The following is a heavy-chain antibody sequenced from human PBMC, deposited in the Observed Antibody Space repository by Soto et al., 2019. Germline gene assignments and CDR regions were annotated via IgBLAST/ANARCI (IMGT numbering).Heavy chain of an antibody. CDR3: ARARYYDILTGYYPLLDY. Sequence: QVQLVQSGAEVKKPGASVKVSCKASGYTFTSYGISWVRQAPGQGLEWMGWISAYNGNTNYAQKLQGRVTMTIDTSTSTAYMELRSLRSDDTAVYYCARARYYDILTGYYPLLDYWGQGTLVTVSS. CDR2: ISAYNGNT. CDR1: GYTFTSYG. J-gene: IGHJ4*02. V-gene: IGHV1-18*01. D-gene: IGHD3-9*01.